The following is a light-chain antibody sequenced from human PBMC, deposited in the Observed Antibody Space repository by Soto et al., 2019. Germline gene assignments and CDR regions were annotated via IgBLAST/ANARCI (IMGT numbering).Light chain of an antibody. CDR1: SSDVGGYNF. Sequence: QSSLTQPASVSGSPGQSITISCTGTSSDVGGYNFVSWYQQHPGKAPKLMIYDVGDRPSGVSNRFSGSKSGNTASLTISGLQAEDEADYYCCSYTSSSTLYVFGTGTQLTVL. J-gene: IGLJ1*01. V-gene: IGLV2-14*01. CDR3: CSYTSSSTLYV. CDR2: DVG.